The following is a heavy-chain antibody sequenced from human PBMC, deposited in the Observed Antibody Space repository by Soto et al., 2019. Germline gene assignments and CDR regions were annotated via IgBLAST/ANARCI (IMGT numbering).Heavy chain of an antibody. J-gene: IGHJ4*02. Sequence: QVQLVQSGAEVKKPGASVKVSCKASGYTFSSYGISWVRQAPGQGLEWMGWISAYNGNTKYAQKLQGRVTMTTDTSTSTASMERRSLRSDATAVYYCARREVGTTLDFDYWGQGTLVTVSS. D-gene: IGHD1-26*01. V-gene: IGHV1-18*01. CDR1: GYTFSSYG. CDR2: ISAYNGNT. CDR3: ARREVGTTLDFDY.